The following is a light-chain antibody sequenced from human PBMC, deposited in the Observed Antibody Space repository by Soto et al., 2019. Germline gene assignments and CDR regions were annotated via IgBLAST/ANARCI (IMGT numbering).Light chain of an antibody. V-gene: IGLV2-14*03. Sequence: QSVLTEPASVSGSRGRSITISCTGTSSDVGGYDYVSWYQLHPGKAPKLIIYDVSNRPSGVSNRFSGSKSGNTASLTISGLQAEDESDYYCSSYVSGSTSYVFGTGTKVTVL. CDR2: DVS. CDR1: SSDVGGYDY. J-gene: IGLJ1*01. CDR3: SSYVSGSTSYV.